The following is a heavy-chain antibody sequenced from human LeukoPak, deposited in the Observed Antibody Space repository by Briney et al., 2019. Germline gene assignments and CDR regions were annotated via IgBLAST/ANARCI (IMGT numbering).Heavy chain of an antibody. V-gene: IGHV4-39*01. CDR1: GGSISSSSYY. Sequence: SETLSLTCTVSGGSISSSSYYWGWIRQPPGKGLEWIGGIYYSGSTYYNPSLKSRVTISVDTSKNQFSLKLSSVTAADTAVYYCASPLRMAFDYWGQGTLVTVSS. CDR2: IYYSGST. CDR3: ASPLRMAFDY. D-gene: IGHD4-17*01. J-gene: IGHJ4*02.